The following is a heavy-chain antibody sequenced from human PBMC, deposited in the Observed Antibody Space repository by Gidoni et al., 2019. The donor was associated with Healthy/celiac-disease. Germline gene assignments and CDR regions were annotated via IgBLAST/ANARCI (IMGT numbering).Heavy chain of an antibody. CDR3: ARLCVAVAGNQFGWFDP. V-gene: IGHV3-9*01. Sequence: EVQLVESGGGLVQPGRSLRLSCAASGFTFDDYAMHWVRQAPGKGLEWVSGISWNSGSIGYADSVKGRFTISRDNAKNSLYLQMNSLRAEDTALYYCARLCVAVAGNQFGWFDPWGQGTLVTVSS. CDR1: GFTFDDYA. J-gene: IGHJ5*02. CDR2: ISWNSGSI. D-gene: IGHD6-19*01.